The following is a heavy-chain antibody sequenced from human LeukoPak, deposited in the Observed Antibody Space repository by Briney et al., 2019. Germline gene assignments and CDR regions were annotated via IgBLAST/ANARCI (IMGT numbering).Heavy chain of an antibody. D-gene: IGHD2-2*01. CDR2: MNPNRGNT. Sequence: ASVKVACKASGYTFTSYDINWVGQATGQGLEWMGWMNPNRGNTGYAQKFQARVTMTRNTSISTAYMELSSLRSEDTAVYYCARGGYCSSTSCYLPSYNWFDPWGQGTLVTVSS. J-gene: IGHJ5*02. CDR3: ARGGYCSSTSCYLPSYNWFDP. CDR1: GYTFTSYD. V-gene: IGHV1-8*01.